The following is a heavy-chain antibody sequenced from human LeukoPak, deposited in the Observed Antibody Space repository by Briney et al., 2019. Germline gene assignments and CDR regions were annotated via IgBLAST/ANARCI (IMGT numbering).Heavy chain of an antibody. V-gene: IGHV1-46*01. Sequence: ASVKVSCKASGYTFTSYYMHWVRQAPGQGLEWMGIINPSGGSTSYAQKFQGKVTMTRDMSTSTVYMEVSSLRSEDTAVYYCARDIRYSSGWYGFDYWGQGTLVTVSS. J-gene: IGHJ4*02. CDR3: ARDIRYSSGWYGFDY. CDR2: INPSGGST. D-gene: IGHD6-19*01. CDR1: GYTFTSYY.